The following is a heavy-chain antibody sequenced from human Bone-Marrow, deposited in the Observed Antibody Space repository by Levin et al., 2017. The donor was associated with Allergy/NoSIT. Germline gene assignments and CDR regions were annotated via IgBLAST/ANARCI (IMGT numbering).Heavy chain of an antibody. V-gene: IGHV1-2*02. Sequence: ASVKVSCEASGYNFIGYFIHWVRQAPGQGLEWMGWINPNTGGTNYAKNFQGRVTMTRVTSTNTAYMELTTLKPDDTAVYFCARERSGEAKWFDPWGQGTLVAVYS. D-gene: IGHD2-21*01. J-gene: IGHJ5*02. CDR1: GYNFIGYF. CDR2: INPNTGGT. CDR3: ARERSGEAKWFDP.